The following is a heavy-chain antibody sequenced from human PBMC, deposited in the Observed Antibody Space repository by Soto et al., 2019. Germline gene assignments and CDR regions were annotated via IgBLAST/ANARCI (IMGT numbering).Heavy chain of an antibody. CDR1: GDSVSSNSAA. V-gene: IGHV6-1*01. D-gene: IGHD6-19*01. J-gene: IGHJ4*02. Sequence: SQTLSLTCAISGDSVSSNSAAWNWIRQSPSRGLEWLGRTYYRSKWYNDYAVSVKSRITINPDTSKNHFSLQLNSVTPEDTAVYYCARDPGYGSGTPRNYFDPWGQGTLVTVSS. CDR3: ARDPGYGSGTPRNYFDP. CDR2: TYYRSKWYN.